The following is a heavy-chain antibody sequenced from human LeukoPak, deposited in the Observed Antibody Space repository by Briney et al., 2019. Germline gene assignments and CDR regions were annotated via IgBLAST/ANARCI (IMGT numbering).Heavy chain of an antibody. Sequence: SETLSLTCTVPGGSISSYYWSWIRQPPGKGLEWIGYIYYSGSTNYNPSLKSRVTISVDTSKNQFSLKLSSVTAADTAVYYCARTPIEMAYYYYGMDVWGQGTTVTVSS. J-gene: IGHJ6*02. CDR3: ARTPIEMAYYYYGMDV. CDR2: IYYSGST. CDR1: GGSISSYY. D-gene: IGHD5-24*01. V-gene: IGHV4-59*08.